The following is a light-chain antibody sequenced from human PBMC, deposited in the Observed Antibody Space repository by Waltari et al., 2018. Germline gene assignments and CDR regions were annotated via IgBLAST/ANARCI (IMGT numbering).Light chain of an antibody. Sequence: SYVVTQSPSVSVAPGATARITCGGDNIGRKSVHLYQQRPGQAPVLVFSYDSDRPSGIPERFSGSNSGNTATLTISWVEAEDEADYYCLVWHSTIDHQGVFGGGTKLTVL. V-gene: IGLV3-21*04. J-gene: IGLJ2*01. CDR1: NIGRKS. CDR3: LVWHSTIDHQGV. CDR2: YDS.